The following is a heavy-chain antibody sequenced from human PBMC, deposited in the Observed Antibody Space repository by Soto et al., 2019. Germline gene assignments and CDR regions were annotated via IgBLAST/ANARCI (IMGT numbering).Heavy chain of an antibody. Sequence: KPSETLSLTCTVSGGSISSYYWSWIRQPPGKGLEWIGYIYYSGSTNYNPSLKSRVTISVDTSKNQFSLKLSSVTAADTAVYYCASSRGDTDLFDYWGQGTLVTVSS. J-gene: IGHJ4*02. CDR2: IYYSGST. V-gene: IGHV4-59*01. D-gene: IGHD4-17*01. CDR3: ASSRGDTDLFDY. CDR1: GGSISSYY.